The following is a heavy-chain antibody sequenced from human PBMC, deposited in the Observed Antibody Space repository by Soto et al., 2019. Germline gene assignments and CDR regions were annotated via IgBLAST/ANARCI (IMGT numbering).Heavy chain of an antibody. V-gene: IGHV3-23*01. Sequence: EVQLLESGGGLVQPGGSLRLSCVASGFTFSYYTMSWVRQAPGKGLEWVSGISNSGDSIYYADSVKGRFTISRDNFKNTMYLQMTSLRAKDTDISFCADPVPAPTHYDYYDMHVSRQGTTVTVS. J-gene: IGHJ6*02. CDR1: GFTFSYYT. D-gene: IGHD2-2*01. CDR2: ISNSGDSI. CDR3: ADPVPAPTHYDYYDMHV.